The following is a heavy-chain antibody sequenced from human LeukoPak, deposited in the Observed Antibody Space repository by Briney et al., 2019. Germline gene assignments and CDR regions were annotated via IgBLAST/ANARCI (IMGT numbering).Heavy chain of an antibody. CDR3: AKDRDIVVVVAALDY. J-gene: IGHJ4*02. CDR2: ISYDGSNK. Sequence: GGSLRLSCAASGFTFSSYGMHWVRQAPGKGLEWVAVISYDGSNKYYADSVKGRFTISRDNSKNTLYLQMNSLRAEDTAVYYCAKDRDIVVVVAALDYWGQGTLVTVSS. CDR1: GFTFSSYG. V-gene: IGHV3-30*18. D-gene: IGHD2-15*01.